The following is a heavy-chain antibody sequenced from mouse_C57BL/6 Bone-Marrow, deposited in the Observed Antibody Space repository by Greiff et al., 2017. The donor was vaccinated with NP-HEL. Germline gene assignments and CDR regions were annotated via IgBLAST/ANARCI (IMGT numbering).Heavy chain of an antibody. CDR2: IDPANGNT. CDR3: ASFYYDYDRQDFDY. Sequence: VQLQQSVAELVRPGASVKLSCTASGFNIKNTYMHWVKQRPEQGLEWIGRIDPANGNTKYASKFQGKATITADTSSNTAYLQLSSMTSEDTAIYCCASFYYDYDRQDFDYWGQGTTLTVSS. D-gene: IGHD2-4*01. V-gene: IGHV14-3*01. J-gene: IGHJ2*01. CDR1: GFNIKNTY.